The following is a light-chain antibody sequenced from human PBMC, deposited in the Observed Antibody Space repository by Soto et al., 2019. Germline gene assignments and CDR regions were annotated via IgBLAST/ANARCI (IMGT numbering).Light chain of an antibody. CDR2: SNT. Sequence: QSVLTQPPSVSGAAGQRVTISCTGSSSSVGAGYDVHWYQHLPGTAPKLLIFSNTNRPSGVPDRFSGSKSGTSVSLAIAGLQAEDEGDYYCQSYDNILSAVVFGGGTKVTVL. V-gene: IGLV1-40*01. CDR3: QSYDNILSAVV. J-gene: IGLJ2*01. CDR1: SSSVGAGYD.